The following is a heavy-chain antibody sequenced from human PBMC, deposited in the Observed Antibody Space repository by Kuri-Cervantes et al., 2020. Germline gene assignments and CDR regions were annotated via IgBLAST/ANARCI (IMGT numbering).Heavy chain of an antibody. V-gene: IGHV1-69*06. Sequence: SVKVSCKASGGTFSSYAISWVRQAPGQGLEWMGGIIPIFGTADYAQKFQGRVTITADKSTSTAYMELSSLRSEDTAVYYCARGRVSDLGYFDYWGQGTLVTVSS. CDR2: IIPIFGTA. CDR3: ARGRVSDLGYFDY. CDR1: GGTFSSYA. J-gene: IGHJ4*02. D-gene: IGHD2-8*01.